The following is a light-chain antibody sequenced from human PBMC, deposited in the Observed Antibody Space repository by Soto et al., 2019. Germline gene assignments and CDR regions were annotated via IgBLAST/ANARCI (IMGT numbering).Light chain of an antibody. CDR2: GNN. CDR3: QSYDSRLTAYV. J-gene: IGLJ1*01. V-gene: IGLV1-40*01. Sequence: QSVLTQPPSVSGAPGQRVTISGTGSSSSIGAGYDVHWYHQLPGAAPKLLVSGNNHRPSGVPDRFSASKSGTSASLAITGLQTEDEAQYYCQSYDSRLTAYVFGTGTKLTVL. CDR1: SSSIGAGYD.